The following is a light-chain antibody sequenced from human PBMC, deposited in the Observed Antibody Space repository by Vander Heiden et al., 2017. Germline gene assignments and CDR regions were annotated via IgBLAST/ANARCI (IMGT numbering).Light chain of an antibody. CDR3: QQSYSTHWT. CDR2: AAS. Sequence: DIQMTQSPSSLSASVGDRVTITCRASQSISSYLNWYQQKPAKTPKLLIDAASSLQSGVPSRGSGSGSATDFTLTISSLQPEDFAAYYCQQSYSTHWTFGQGTKVEFK. J-gene: IGKJ1*01. CDR1: QSISSY. V-gene: IGKV1-39*01.